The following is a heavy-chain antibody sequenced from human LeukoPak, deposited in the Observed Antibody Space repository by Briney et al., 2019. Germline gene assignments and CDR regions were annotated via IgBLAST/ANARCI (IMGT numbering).Heavy chain of an antibody. J-gene: IGHJ4*02. Sequence: SETLSLTCAVYGGSFSDHYWSWIRQPPGKGLEWIGEINHSGSTNYNPSLKSRVTISVDTSKNQFSLKLSSVTAADTAVHYCAREGYYDSSGYQNYWGQGTLVTVSS. CDR3: AREGYYDSSGYQNY. CDR2: INHSGST. D-gene: IGHD3-22*01. V-gene: IGHV4-34*01. CDR1: GGSFSDHY.